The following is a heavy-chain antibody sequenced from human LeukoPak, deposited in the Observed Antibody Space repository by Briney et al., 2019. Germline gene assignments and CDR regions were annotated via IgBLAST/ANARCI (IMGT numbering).Heavy chain of an antibody. CDR1: GFSFSTYW. J-gene: IGHJ2*01. D-gene: IGHD7-27*01. CDR2: INSDGSSA. Sequence: GGSLRLSCAASGFSFSTYWMHWVRQVPGKGPVWVSRINSDGSSASYADSVKGRFTISRDNANNTLYLQMNSLRAEDTAVYYCARGGVNWGFWYFDLWGRGTLVTVSS. CDR3: ARGGVNWGFWYFDL. V-gene: IGHV3-74*01.